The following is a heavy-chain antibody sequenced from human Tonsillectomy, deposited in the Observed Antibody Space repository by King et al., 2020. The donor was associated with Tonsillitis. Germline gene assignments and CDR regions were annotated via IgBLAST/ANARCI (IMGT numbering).Heavy chain of an antibody. V-gene: IGHV3-11*06. CDR3: AGGKYYGDIGHGPDLSDP. Sequence: VQLVESGGGLVRPGGSLRLSCAASGFTFSDYCMNWIRQAPGKGLEWIGYISSSGTDTKNGDSVKGRFTISSDNAKKSLFLQMNGLRAEDTAVYYCAGGKYYGDIGHGPDLSDPWGRGPLDTVPS. D-gene: IGHD4-17*01. J-gene: IGHJ5*02. CDR2: ISSSGTDT. CDR1: GFTFSDYC.